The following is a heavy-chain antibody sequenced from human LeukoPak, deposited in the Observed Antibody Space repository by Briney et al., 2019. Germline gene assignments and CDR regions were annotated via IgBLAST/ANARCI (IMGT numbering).Heavy chain of an antibody. CDR1: GGSISSYY. CDR2: IYYSGST. CDR3: PRGGWIQLWPQRRDDAFDI. Sequence: SETLSLTCTVSGGSISSYYWSWIRQPAGKGLEWVGYIYYSGSTNYNPSLKSRVTISVDTSKNQFSLKLSSVTAADTAVYYCPRGGWIQLWPQRRDDAFDIWGQGTMVTVSS. J-gene: IGHJ3*02. D-gene: IGHD5-18*01. V-gene: IGHV4-59*01.